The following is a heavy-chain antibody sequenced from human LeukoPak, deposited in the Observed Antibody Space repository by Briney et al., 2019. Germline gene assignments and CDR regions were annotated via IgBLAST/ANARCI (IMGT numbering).Heavy chain of an antibody. J-gene: IGHJ4*02. Sequence: SETLSLTCAVYGGSFSGYYWSWIRQPPGKGLEWIGEINHSGSTNYNPSLKSRVTISVDTSKNQFSLKLSSVTAADTAVYYCARAWYGSGALDYWGQGTLVTVSS. D-gene: IGHD3-10*01. V-gene: IGHV4-34*01. CDR1: GGSFSGYY. CDR2: INHSGST. CDR3: ARAWYGSGALDY.